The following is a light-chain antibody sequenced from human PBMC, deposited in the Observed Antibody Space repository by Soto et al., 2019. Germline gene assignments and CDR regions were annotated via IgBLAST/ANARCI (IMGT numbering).Light chain of an antibody. Sequence: DIVMTQSPLSLPVTPGEPASISCRSSQSLLHSNGYNYLDWYLQKPGQSPQLLIYLGSNRASGGPDRFSGSGSGTAFTLKISRVEAEDVGVYYCIQALQTPEFTFGPGTKVDIK. V-gene: IGKV2-28*01. CDR1: QSLLHSNGYNY. CDR3: IQALQTPEFT. J-gene: IGKJ3*01. CDR2: LGS.